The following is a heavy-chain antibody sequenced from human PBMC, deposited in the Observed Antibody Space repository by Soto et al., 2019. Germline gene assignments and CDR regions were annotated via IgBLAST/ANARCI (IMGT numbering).Heavy chain of an antibody. J-gene: IGHJ6*03. Sequence: SETLSLTCTVSGVSISSYYWIWIRQPPGKGLEWIGYIYYSGSTNYNPSLKSRVTISVDTSKNQFSLKLSSVTAADTAVYYCARGRYDYIWGSYRYSSDYYYMDVWGKGTTVTVSS. CDR3: ARGRYDYIWGSYRYSSDYYYMDV. V-gene: IGHV4-59*01. D-gene: IGHD3-16*02. CDR2: IYYSGST. CDR1: GVSISSYY.